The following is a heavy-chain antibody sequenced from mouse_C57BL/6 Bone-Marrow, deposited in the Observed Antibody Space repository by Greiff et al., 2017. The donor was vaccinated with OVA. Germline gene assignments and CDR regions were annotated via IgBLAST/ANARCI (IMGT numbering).Heavy chain of an antibody. Sequence: SGPSLVPPFASVKISCTASGSSFTSYYIPWVKQRPGQGLEWIGWIYPGSGNTKYNEKFKGKATLTADTSSSTAYMQLSSLTSEDSAVYYCAIITTVVVGGDYWGQGTTLTVSS. CDR2: IYPGSGNT. CDR3: AIITTVVVGGDY. J-gene: IGHJ2*01. D-gene: IGHD1-1*01. V-gene: IGHV1-66*01. CDR1: GSSFTSYY.